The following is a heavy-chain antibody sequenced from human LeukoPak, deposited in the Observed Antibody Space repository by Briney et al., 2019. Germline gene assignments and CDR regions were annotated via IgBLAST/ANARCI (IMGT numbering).Heavy chain of an antibody. V-gene: IGHV3-64*05. CDR1: GFTFSSYA. J-gene: IGHJ4*02. D-gene: IGHD3-16*01. CDR2: ISSNGATT. Sequence: GGSLRLSCSASGFTFSSYAMHWVRQAPGKGLEYVSAISSNGATTYYADSVKGRFTISRDNSKDTLYFQMSSLRPEDTAVYYCVKIVMAGGYFDYWGQGTLVTVSS. CDR3: VKIVMAGGYFDY.